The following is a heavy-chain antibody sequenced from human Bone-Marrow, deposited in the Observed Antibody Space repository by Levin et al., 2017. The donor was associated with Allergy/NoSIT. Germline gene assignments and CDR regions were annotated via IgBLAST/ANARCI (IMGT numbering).Heavy chain of an antibody. V-gene: IGHV3-11*01. Sequence: GESLKISCAASGFTFSDYYMSWIRQAPGKGLEWVSYIVSSGSTIYYADSVKGRFTISRDNAKNSLYLQMNSLRAEDTAVYYCARDRRDSNAAGYYYGMDVWGQGTTVTVSS. J-gene: IGHJ6*02. D-gene: IGHD4-11*01. CDR3: ARDRRDSNAAGYYYGMDV. CDR1: GFTFSDYY. CDR2: IVSSGSTI.